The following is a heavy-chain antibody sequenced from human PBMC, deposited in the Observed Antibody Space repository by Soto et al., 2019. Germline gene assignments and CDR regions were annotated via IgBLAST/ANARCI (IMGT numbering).Heavy chain of an antibody. Sequence: PGGSLRLSCAASGFTFSSYSMNWVRQAPGKGLGWVSSISSRSSYIYYADSVKGRFTISRDNAKNSLYRQMNSLRAEDTAVYYCARGEYYYDSSGYFNWGQGTLVTVSS. D-gene: IGHD3-22*01. CDR3: ARGEYYYDSSGYFN. J-gene: IGHJ4*02. V-gene: IGHV3-21*01. CDR2: ISSRSSYI. CDR1: GFTFSSYS.